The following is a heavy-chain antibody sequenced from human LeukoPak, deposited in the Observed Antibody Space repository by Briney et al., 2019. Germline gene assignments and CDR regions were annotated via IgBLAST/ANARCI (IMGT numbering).Heavy chain of an antibody. J-gene: IGHJ4*02. CDR1: GGSFSGYY. V-gene: IGHV4-34*01. D-gene: IGHD4-17*01. CDR2: INHSGST. CDR3: ARVGGYGADY. Sequence: PETLSFTCAVYGGSFSGYYWSWIRQPPGKGLEWIGEINHSGSTNYNPSPKSRVTISVDTSKNQFSLKPSSVTAADTAVYYCARVGGYGADYWGQGTLVTVSS.